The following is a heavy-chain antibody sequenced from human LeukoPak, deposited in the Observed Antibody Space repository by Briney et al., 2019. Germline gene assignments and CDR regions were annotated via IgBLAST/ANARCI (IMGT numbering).Heavy chain of an antibody. D-gene: IGHD3-22*01. V-gene: IGHV4-59*11. Sequence: KTSETLSLTRVVSGGSLSTHHWSWIRQSPGRGLEWIGYISDSGSTNYNPSLKSRVTISVDTSKNQFSLMLSSVTAADTAVYYCARGYDSSAYYPFNYWGQGTLVTVSS. CDR1: GGSLSTHH. CDR3: ARGYDSSAYYPFNY. J-gene: IGHJ4*02. CDR2: ISDSGST.